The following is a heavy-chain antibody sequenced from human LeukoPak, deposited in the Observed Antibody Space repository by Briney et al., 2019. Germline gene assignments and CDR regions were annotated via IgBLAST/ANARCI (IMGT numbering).Heavy chain of an antibody. Sequence: SVKVSCKASGGTFSSYAISWVRQAPGQGLEWMGGIIPIFGTANYAQKFQGRVTITADESTSTAYMELSSLRSEDTAVYYCARVRGYDSSGYYWPARPEYDYWGQGTLVTVSS. CDR2: IIPIFGTA. J-gene: IGHJ4*02. V-gene: IGHV1-69*01. CDR3: ARVRGYDSSGYYWPARPEYDY. CDR1: GGTFSSYA. D-gene: IGHD3-22*01.